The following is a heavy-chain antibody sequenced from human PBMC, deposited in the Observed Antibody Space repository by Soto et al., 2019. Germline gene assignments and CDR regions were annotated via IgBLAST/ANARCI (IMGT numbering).Heavy chain of an antibody. CDR3: ARGAIQNEYCSGGSCYSLWYYYYYYMDV. J-gene: IGHJ6*03. CDR1: GYTFTSYG. D-gene: IGHD2-15*01. V-gene: IGHV1-18*01. CDR2: ISAYNGNT. Sequence: GASVKVSCKASGYTFTSYGISWVRQAPGQGLEWMGWISAYNGNTNYAQKLQGRVTMTTDTSTSTAYMELRRLRSDDTAVYYCARGAIQNEYCSGGSCYSLWYYYYYYMDVWGKGTTVTVSS.